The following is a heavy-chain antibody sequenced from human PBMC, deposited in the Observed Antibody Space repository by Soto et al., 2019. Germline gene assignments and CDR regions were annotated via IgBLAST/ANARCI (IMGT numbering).Heavy chain of an antibody. J-gene: IGHJ4*02. V-gene: IGHV3-30*03. CDR3: ARDQAYSIIDY. D-gene: IGHD1-26*01. CDR1: GFTFSSYD. CDR2: ISYDGSNK. Sequence: GGSLRLSCAASGFTFSSYDIHWVRQAPGKGLEWVAVISYDGSNKNYADSVKGRFTISRDNSKNTLYLQVNNVRAEDTAVYYCARDQAYSIIDYWGQGSLVTVSS.